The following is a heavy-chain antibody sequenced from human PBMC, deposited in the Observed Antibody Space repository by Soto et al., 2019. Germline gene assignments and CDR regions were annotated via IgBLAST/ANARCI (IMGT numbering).Heavy chain of an antibody. V-gene: IGHV4-59*01. J-gene: IGHJ3*02. CDR3: ARAAMRPRAFDI. CDR2: IYYSGST. Sequence: SETLSLTCTVSGGSISSDYWSWIRQPPGKGLEWIGYIYYSGSTNYNPSLKSRVTISVDTSKNQFSLKLSSVTAADTAVYYCARAAMRPRAFDIWGQGTMVTVSS. CDR1: GGSISSDY. D-gene: IGHD2-2*01.